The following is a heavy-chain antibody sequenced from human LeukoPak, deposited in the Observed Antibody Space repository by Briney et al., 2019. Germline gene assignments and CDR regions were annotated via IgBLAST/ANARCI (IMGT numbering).Heavy chain of an antibody. D-gene: IGHD3-3*02. CDR2: ISGSGGNT. Sequence: PGGSLRLSCAASGFTFSTYIMSWVRQAPGKGLEWVSAISGSGGNTYYADSVKGRFTISRDNSKNTLYLQMDSLRADDTAVYYCAKAAFSRTSYFDYWGQGTLVTTSS. V-gene: IGHV3-23*01. CDR1: GFTFSTYI. J-gene: IGHJ4*02. CDR3: AKAAFSRTSYFDY.